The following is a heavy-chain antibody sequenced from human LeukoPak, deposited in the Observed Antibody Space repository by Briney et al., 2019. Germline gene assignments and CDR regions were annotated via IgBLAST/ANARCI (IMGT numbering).Heavy chain of an antibody. Sequence: GGSLRLSCAASGFTFSSYWMNWVRQAPGKGLEWVSYISTGSSTTYYADSVKGRFTISRDNVVNSLYLQMNSLRDEDTAVYYCARVAAGYSVNYFDYWGQGTLVTVSS. D-gene: IGHD4-23*01. CDR2: ISTGSSTT. CDR3: ARVAAGYSVNYFDY. V-gene: IGHV3-48*02. CDR1: GFTFSSYW. J-gene: IGHJ4*02.